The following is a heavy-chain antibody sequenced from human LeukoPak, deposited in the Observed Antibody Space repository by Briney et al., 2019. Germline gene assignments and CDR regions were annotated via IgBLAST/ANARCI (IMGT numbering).Heavy chain of an antibody. CDR3: ARGRRYYYYYMDV. Sequence: SETLSLACAVHGGSFSGYYWSWIRQPPGKGLEWIGEINHSGSTNYNPSLKSRVTISVDTSKNQFSLKLSSVTAADTAVYYCARGRRYYYYYMDVWGRGTTVTVSS. V-gene: IGHV4-34*01. CDR2: INHSGST. J-gene: IGHJ6*03. CDR1: GGSFSGYY.